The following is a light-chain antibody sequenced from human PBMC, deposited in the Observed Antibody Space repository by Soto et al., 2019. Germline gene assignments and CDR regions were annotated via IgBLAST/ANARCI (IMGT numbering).Light chain of an antibody. V-gene: IGKV4-1*01. CDR1: QSVLFSSNNKNY. CDR2: WAS. J-gene: IGKJ4*01. CDR3: QQYYITPLT. Sequence: DIVMTQSPDSLAVSLGERATINCKSSQSVLFSSNNKNYLAWYQQKPGQPPKLLIYWASTRESGVPDRFSGSGSGTDFTLTISRLQAGDAAVYFCQQYYITPLTFGGGTRLEI.